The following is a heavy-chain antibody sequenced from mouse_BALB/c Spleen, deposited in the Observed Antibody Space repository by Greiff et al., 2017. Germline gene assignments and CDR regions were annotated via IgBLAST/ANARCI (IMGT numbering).Heavy chain of an antibody. D-gene: IGHD2-3*01. CDR3: ARKNDGYYVNYAMDY. J-gene: IGHJ4*01. CDR1: GFSLTSYG. Sequence: QVQLQQSGPGLVQPSQSLSITCTVSGFSLTSYGVHWVRQSPGKGLEWLGVIWSGGSTDYNAAFISRLSISKDNSKSQVFFKMNSLQADDTAIYYCARKNDGYYVNYAMDYWGQGTSVTVSS. CDR2: IWSGGST. V-gene: IGHV2-4-1*01.